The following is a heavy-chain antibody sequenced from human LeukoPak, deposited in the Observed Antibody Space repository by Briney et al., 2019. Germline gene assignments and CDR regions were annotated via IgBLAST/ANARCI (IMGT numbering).Heavy chain of an antibody. V-gene: IGHV1-2*06. D-gene: IGHD3-16*02. CDR2: INPNIGGA. Sequence: ASVKVSCKASGYTFTGYYIHWLRQAPGQGLEWMGRINPNIGGANYAQKFQGRVTITRDTSITTAYMELSSLRSDDTAVYYCARGGLRWGELSSLGWYFDLWARGTLVTVSS. J-gene: IGHJ2*01. CDR1: GYTFTGYY. CDR3: ARGGLRWGELSSLGWYFDL.